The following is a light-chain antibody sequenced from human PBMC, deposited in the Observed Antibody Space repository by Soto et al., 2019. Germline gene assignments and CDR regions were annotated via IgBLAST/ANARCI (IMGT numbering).Light chain of an antibody. Sequence: SALAQPPSASGSPGQSVTIACTGTSSDVGGYNYVSWYQEHPGKAPKVIIYEVSKRPSGVPDRFSGYKSGNTASLTVSGLQAEDEADYYCCSYAGSNTCAFGTGTKVTVL. CDR1: SSDVGGYNY. CDR2: EVS. CDR3: CSYAGSNTCA. V-gene: IGLV2-8*01. J-gene: IGLJ1*01.